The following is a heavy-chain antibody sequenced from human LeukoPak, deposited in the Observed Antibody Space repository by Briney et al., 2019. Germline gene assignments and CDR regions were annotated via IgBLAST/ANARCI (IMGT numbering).Heavy chain of an antibody. Sequence: SSETLSLTCTVSGGPISSYYWNWLRQPPGKGLEWIGNIYYSGSTNYNPSLKSRVTISVDTSKNQFSLRLSSVTAADTAVYYCASNKGQWLFSDWGQGTLVTVSS. CDR3: ASNKGQWLFSD. D-gene: IGHD6-19*01. V-gene: IGHV4-59*08. J-gene: IGHJ4*02. CDR2: IYYSGST. CDR1: GGPISSYY.